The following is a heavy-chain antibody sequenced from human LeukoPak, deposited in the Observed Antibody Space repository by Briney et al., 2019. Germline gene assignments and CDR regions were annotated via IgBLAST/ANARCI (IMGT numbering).Heavy chain of an antibody. V-gene: IGHV4-59*08. CDR3: ARHAESWFYFDS. D-gene: IGHD6-13*01. CDR2: IYYSGST. J-gene: IGHJ4*02. CDR1: GGSISSYY. Sequence: KPSETLSLTCTVSGGSISSYYWSWIRQPPGKGLEWIGYIYYSGSTNYNPSLKSRVTISVDTSKNQFSLKLSSVTAADTAIYYCARHAESWFYFDSWGQGTLVTVSS.